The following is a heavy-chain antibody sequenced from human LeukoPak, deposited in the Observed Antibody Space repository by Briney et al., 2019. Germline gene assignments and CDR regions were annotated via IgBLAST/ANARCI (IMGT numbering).Heavy chain of an antibody. CDR2: INHSGST. CDR1: GGSFSGYY. J-gene: IGHJ4*02. Sequence: SETPSLTCAVYGGSFSGYYWSWIRQPPGKGLEWIGEINHSGSTNYNPSLKSRVTISVDTSKNQFSLRLSSVTAADTAVYYCARAHLYSSGWYVYWGQGTLVTVSS. V-gene: IGHV4-34*01. CDR3: ARAHLYSSGWYVY. D-gene: IGHD6-19*01.